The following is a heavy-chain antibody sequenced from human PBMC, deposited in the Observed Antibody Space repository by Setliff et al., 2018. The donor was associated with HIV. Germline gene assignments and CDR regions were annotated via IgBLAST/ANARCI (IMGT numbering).Heavy chain of an antibody. J-gene: IGHJ5*02. CDR1: GYSISTAYY. CDR3: ARGFLRSRRRWFDP. D-gene: IGHD4-17*01. Sequence: PSETLSLTCAVSGYSISTAYYWAWIRQPPGKGLEWIGYIFYSGSTNYNPSLKSRVTISVDASKNQFSLRLSSVTAADTAVYYCARGFLRSRRRWFDPWGQGTLVTVSS. CDR2: IFYSGST. V-gene: IGHV4-59*13.